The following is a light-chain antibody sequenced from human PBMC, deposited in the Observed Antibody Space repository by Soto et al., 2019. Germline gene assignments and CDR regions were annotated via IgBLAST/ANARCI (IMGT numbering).Light chain of an antibody. CDR2: EDV. CDR1: SSDVGRNSL. J-gene: IGLJ2*01. CDR3: CSYAGGTSVI. Sequence: QSALTQAASVSGPPGQSLTISRTGTSSDVGRNSLVSWYQQHPGKDPKRRIYEDVERPSGVSYRFSGSKSVNTASLTIQGLQTEDESEYYGCSYAGGTSVIFGGGTKVTVL. V-gene: IGLV2-23*01.